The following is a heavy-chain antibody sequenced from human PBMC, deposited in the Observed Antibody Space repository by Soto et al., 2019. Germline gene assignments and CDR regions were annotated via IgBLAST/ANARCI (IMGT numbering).Heavy chain of an antibody. Sequence: PSETLSLTCTVSGGSISSSSYYWGWIRQPPGKGLEWIGSIYYSGSTYYSPSLKSRVTISVDTSKNQFSLKLSSVTAADTAVYYCARQIYDFWSGYYLYYYYGMDVWGQGTTVTVSS. J-gene: IGHJ6*02. CDR2: IYYSGST. D-gene: IGHD3-3*01. CDR3: ARQIYDFWSGYYLYYYYGMDV. CDR1: GGSISSSSYY. V-gene: IGHV4-39*01.